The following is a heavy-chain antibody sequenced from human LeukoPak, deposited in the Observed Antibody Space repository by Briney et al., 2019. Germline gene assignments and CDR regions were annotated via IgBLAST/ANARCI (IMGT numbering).Heavy chain of an antibody. Sequence: ASVKVSCKVSGYTLTELSMHWVRQAPGKGLEWMGGFDPEDGETIYAQKFQGRVTMTRDTSISTAYMELSRLRSDDTAVYYCASERNYYDSSGYLGVCDYWGQGTLVTVSS. CDR2: FDPEDGET. CDR3: ASERNYYDSSGYLGVCDY. D-gene: IGHD3-22*01. CDR1: GYTLTELS. J-gene: IGHJ4*02. V-gene: IGHV1-24*01.